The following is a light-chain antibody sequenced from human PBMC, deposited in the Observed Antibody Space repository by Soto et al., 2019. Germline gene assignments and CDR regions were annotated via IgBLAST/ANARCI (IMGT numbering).Light chain of an antibody. CDR3: QPRSNWPVT. Sequence: EIVLTQSPCSLSLSPGERATLSCRASQSVSSYLAWYQQKPGQAPRLLIYDASTRATCISARFSGSWSGTDFTLTLSSLEPEDFAMSYSQPRSNWPVTFGQGTKVDIK. CDR1: QSVSSY. CDR2: DAS. V-gene: IGKV3-11*01. J-gene: IGKJ1*01.